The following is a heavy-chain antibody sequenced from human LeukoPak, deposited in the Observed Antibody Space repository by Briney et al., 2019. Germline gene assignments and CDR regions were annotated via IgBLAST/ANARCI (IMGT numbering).Heavy chain of an antibody. CDR3: ARVDLVVGAVAGPGDY. Sequence: GGSLRLSCAASGFTFSSYSMNWVRQVPGKGLEWVSCITSSSRYIYYADSVKGRFTISRDSSKNTLYLQMNSLRPEDAAVYYCARVDLVVGAVAGPGDYWGQGTLVTVSS. D-gene: IGHD6-19*01. J-gene: IGHJ4*02. CDR1: GFTFSSYS. CDR2: ITSSSRYI. V-gene: IGHV3-21*01.